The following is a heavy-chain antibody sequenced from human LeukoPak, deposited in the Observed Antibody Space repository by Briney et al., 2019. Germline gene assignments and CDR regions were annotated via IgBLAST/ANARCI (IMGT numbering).Heavy chain of an antibody. V-gene: IGHV3-7*01. Sequence: GGSLRLSCAASGFTFSSHWMSWVRQAPGKGLEWVANIKQDGSEKYYVDSVKGRFTISRDNAKNSLYLQMNSLRAEDTAVYYCARDVTMTNWFDPWGQGTLVTVSS. CDR1: GFTFSSHW. CDR3: ARDVTMTNWFDP. D-gene: IGHD3-22*01. CDR2: IKQDGSEK. J-gene: IGHJ5*02.